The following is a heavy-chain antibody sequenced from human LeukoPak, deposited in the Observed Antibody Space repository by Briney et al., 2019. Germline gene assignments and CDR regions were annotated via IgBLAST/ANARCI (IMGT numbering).Heavy chain of an antibody. Sequence: PGGSLRLFCAASGFSFGDYAMSWVRQAPGKGKEWVGFIRSKAYGGATEYAASVKGRFTISRDDSKSIAYLQMNSLKTEDTAVYYCTRSGATVSGWPFPYDYWGQGTLVTVSS. D-gene: IGHD6-19*01. CDR3: TRSGATVSGWPFPYDY. CDR2: IRSKAYGGAT. CDR1: GFSFGDYA. V-gene: IGHV3-49*04. J-gene: IGHJ4*02.